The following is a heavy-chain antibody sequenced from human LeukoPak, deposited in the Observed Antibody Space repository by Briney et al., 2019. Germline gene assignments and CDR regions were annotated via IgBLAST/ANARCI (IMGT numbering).Heavy chain of an antibody. CDR2: MNPNSGNT. Sequence: RASVKVSCKASGYTFTSYDINWVRQATGQGLEWMGWMNPNSGNTGYAQKFQGRVTMTRNTSISTAYMELSSLRSEDTAVYYCARDGRSSFNFDYWGQGTLVTVSS. CDR3: ARDGRSSFNFDY. D-gene: IGHD6-6*01. J-gene: IGHJ4*02. CDR1: GYTFTSYD. V-gene: IGHV1-8*01.